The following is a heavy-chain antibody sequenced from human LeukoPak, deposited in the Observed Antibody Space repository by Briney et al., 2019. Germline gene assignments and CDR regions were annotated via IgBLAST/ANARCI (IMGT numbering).Heavy chain of an antibody. J-gene: IGHJ2*01. CDR3: AKSMTLQWRGFFDL. D-gene: IGHD6-19*01. CDR2: ISDSGANT. Sequence: GGSLRLSCAASGFTFSTYAMSWVRQAPGKGLEWVSTISDSGANTYYADSVRGRFTISRGNSKNTLYLQKNSLRADDTAIYYCAKSMTLQWRGFFDLWGRGTHVTVSS. CDR1: GFTFSTYA. V-gene: IGHV3-23*01.